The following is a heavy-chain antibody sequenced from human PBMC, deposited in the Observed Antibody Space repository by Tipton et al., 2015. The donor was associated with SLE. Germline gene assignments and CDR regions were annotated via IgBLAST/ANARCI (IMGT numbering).Heavy chain of an antibody. J-gene: IGHJ6*02. CDR1: GFTFHNYR. Sequence: SLRLSCAAAGFTFHNYRMPWVRQAPGKGLGWVSRLSTDGSVPPYADSVKGRLTISRDNAKNTLYLQMRSLRVEDTGIYYCARAPTISVAGTTDPFGMDVWGPGTRVTVSS. CDR3: ARAPTISVAGTTDPFGMDV. D-gene: IGHD6-19*01. CDR2: LSTDGSVP. V-gene: IGHV3-74*01.